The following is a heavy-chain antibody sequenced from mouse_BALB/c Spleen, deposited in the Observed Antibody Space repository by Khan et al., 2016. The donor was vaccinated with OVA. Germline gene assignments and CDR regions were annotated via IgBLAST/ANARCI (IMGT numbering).Heavy chain of an antibody. Sequence: EVKLLESGPGLVKPSQSLSPTCTVTGYSITSGYAWNWIRQFPGNKLEWMGYISYSGSTSYNPSLRSRISITRDTSKNQFFLQLNSVTTEDTATYYCARKNYYGYAMDYWGQGTSVTVSS. D-gene: IGHD1-1*01. CDR1: GYSITSGYA. J-gene: IGHJ4*01. V-gene: IGHV3-2*02. CDR3: ARKNYYGYAMDY. CDR2: ISYSGST.